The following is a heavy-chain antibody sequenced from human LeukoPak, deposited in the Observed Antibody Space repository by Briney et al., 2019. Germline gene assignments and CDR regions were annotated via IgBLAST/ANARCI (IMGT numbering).Heavy chain of an antibody. CDR1: GFTFSSYA. Sequence: GGSLRLSCAASGFTFSSYAMRWVRQAPGKGGEGVSAISGSCGSSYYPLSLHGRFTISRHNSKNPLYLQMDSLRAEDTAVYYCAKDLGHDSSGYSFDYWGQGTLVTVSS. D-gene: IGHD3-22*01. CDR3: AKDLGHDSSGYSFDY. V-gene: IGHV3-23*01. CDR2: ISGSCGSS. J-gene: IGHJ4*02.